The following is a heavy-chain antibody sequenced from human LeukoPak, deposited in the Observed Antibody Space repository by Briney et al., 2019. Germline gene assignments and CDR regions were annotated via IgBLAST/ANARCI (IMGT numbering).Heavy chain of an antibody. CDR2: IIPILGIA. D-gene: IGHD5-18*01. J-gene: IGHJ3*02. Sequence: SVKVSCKASGCTFSSYAISWVRQAPGQGLEWMGRIIPILGIANYAQKFQGRVTITADKSTSTAYMELSSLRSEDTAVYYCAAGATAMVTLAFDIWGQGTMVTVSS. CDR3: AAGATAMVTLAFDI. CDR1: GCTFSSYA. V-gene: IGHV1-69*04.